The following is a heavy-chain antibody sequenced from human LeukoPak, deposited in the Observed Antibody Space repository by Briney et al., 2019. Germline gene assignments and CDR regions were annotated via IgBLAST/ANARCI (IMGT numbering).Heavy chain of an antibody. CDR3: ARALPTRYFDWLRLPAFDI. V-gene: IGHV4-39*01. CDR1: GGSISSSSYY. Sequence: PSETLSLTCTVSGGSISSSSYYWGWIRQPPGKGLEWIGSIYYSGSTYYNPSLKSRVTISVDTSKNQFSLKLSSVTAADTAVYYCARALPTRYFDWLRLPAFDIWGQGTMVTVSS. D-gene: IGHD3-9*01. CDR2: IYYSGST. J-gene: IGHJ3*02.